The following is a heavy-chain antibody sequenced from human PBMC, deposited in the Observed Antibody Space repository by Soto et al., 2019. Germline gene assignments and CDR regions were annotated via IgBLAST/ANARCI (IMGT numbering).Heavy chain of an antibody. CDR3: ARTPRRLRYFDWLDYNWFDP. V-gene: IGHV1-8*01. D-gene: IGHD3-9*01. Sequence: ASVKVSCKASGYTFTSYDINWVRQATGQGLEWMGWMNPNSGNTGYAQKFQGRVTMTRNTSISTAYMELSSLRSEDTAVYYCARTPRRLRYFDWLDYNWFDPWGQGTLVTVSS. J-gene: IGHJ5*02. CDR2: MNPNSGNT. CDR1: GYTFTSYD.